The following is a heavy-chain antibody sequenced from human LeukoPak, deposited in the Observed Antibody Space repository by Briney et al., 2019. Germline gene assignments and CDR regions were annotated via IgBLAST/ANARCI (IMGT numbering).Heavy chain of an antibody. D-gene: IGHD4-23*01. CDR3: ARGYGGNSGDYFDY. V-gene: IGHV1-69*05. J-gene: IGHJ4*02. CDR2: IIPIFGTG. Sequence: GASVKVSCKASGGTFTSYAISWVRHAPAQGLEWMGGIIPIFGTGKYAQKFQGRVTITTDESTSTAYMELCSLRSEDTAVYYCARGYGGNSGDYFDYWGQGTLVTVSS. CDR1: GGTFTSYA.